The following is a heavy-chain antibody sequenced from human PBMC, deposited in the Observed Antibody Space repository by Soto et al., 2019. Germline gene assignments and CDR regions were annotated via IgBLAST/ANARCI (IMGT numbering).Heavy chain of an antibody. J-gene: IGHJ4*02. V-gene: IGHV4-34*01. CDR2: INHSGST. Sequence: SETLSLTCAVYGGSFSGYYWSWIRQPPGKGLEWIGEINHSGSTNYNPSLKSRVTISVDTSKNQFSLKLSSVTAADTAVHYCARANYYDSSGQGTYFDYWGQGTLVTVSS. D-gene: IGHD3-22*01. CDR3: ARANYYDSSGQGTYFDY. CDR1: GGSFSGYY.